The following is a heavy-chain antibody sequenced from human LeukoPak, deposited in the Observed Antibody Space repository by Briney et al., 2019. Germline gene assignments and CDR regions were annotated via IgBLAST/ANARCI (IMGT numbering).Heavy chain of an antibody. V-gene: IGHV4-59*08. CDR2: IYYSGST. D-gene: IGHD2-2*01. CDR3: ARTGCSSTSCHRADAFDI. J-gene: IGHJ3*02. Sequence: SETLSLTCTVSGGSLSSYYWSWIRQPPGKGLEWIGYIYYSGSTNYNPSLKSRVTISVDTSKNQYSLKLSSVTAADTAVYYCARTGCSSTSCHRADAFDIWGQGTMVTVSS. CDR1: GGSLSSYY.